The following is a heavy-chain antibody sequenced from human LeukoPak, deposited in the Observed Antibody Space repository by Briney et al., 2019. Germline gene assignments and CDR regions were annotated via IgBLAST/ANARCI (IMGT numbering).Heavy chain of an antibody. V-gene: IGHV1-69*05. CDR1: GGTFSSNA. D-gene: IGHD2-2*01. J-gene: IGHJ5*02. CDR2: IIPIFGTA. Sequence: SVKVSCKASGGTFSSNAISWVRQAPGQGLEWMGGIIPIFGTANYAQKFQGRVTITTDESTSTAYMELSSLRSEDTAVYYCARRGYCSSTSCSWFDPWGQGTLVTVSS. CDR3: ARRGYCSSTSCSWFDP.